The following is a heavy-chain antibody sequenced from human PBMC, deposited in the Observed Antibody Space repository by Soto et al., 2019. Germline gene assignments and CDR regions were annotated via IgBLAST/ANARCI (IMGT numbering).Heavy chain of an antibody. Sequence: ASVKVSCKASGYTFTSYAMHWVRQAPGQRLEWMGWINAGNGNTKYSQKFQGRVTITRDTSASTAYMELSSLRSEDTAAYYCARDGSSGWYGVGDYYYGMDVWGQGTTVTVSS. CDR1: GYTFTSYA. V-gene: IGHV1-3*01. CDR2: INAGNGNT. D-gene: IGHD6-19*01. J-gene: IGHJ6*02. CDR3: ARDGSSGWYGVGDYYYGMDV.